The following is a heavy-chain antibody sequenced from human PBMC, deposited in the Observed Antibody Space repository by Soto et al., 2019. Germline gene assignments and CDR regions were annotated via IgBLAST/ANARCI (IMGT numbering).Heavy chain of an antibody. CDR3: ARGALGSYYFDY. CDR2: IKYDATST. D-gene: IGHD3-16*01. V-gene: IGHV3-74*01. J-gene: IGHJ4*02. Sequence: EVQLVESGGGLFQPGGSLRLSCAASGFTFNNYWIHWVRQAPGKGLVWVSRIKYDATSTNYADSVKGRFPISRDNAKNTVYLQMSSLRGDDTAVYYCARGALGSYYFDYWGQGTQVTVSS. CDR1: GFTFNNYW.